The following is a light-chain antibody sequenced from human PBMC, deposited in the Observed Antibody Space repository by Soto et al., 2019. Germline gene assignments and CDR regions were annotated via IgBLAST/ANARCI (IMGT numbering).Light chain of an antibody. Sequence: QAVVTQPASVSGSPGQSITISCTGTSSDVGSYNLVSWYQQHPDKAPKVMIHEGSKRPSGVSGRFSGSKSGNTASLTISGLQAEDEADYYCCSYARGNTFVFGTGTKVTVL. J-gene: IGLJ1*01. V-gene: IGLV2-23*03. CDR1: SSDVGSYNL. CDR3: CSYARGNTFV. CDR2: EGS.